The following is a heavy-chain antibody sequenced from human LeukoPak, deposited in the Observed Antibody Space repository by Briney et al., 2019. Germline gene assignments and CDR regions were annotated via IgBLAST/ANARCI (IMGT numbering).Heavy chain of an antibody. J-gene: IGHJ6*03. V-gene: IGHV4-4*02. CDR1: GGSISSSNW. Sequence: SETLSLTCAVSGGSISSSNWWSWIRQPPGKGLEWIGEIYHSGSTNYNPSLKSRVTISVDKSKTQFSLKLSSVTAADTAVYYCARGISGYYYYYMDVWGKGTTVTVSS. D-gene: IGHD1-14*01. CDR3: ARGISGYYYYYMDV. CDR2: IYHSGST.